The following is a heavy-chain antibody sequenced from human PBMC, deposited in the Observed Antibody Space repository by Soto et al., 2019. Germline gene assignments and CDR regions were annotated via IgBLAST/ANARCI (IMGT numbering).Heavy chain of an antibody. V-gene: IGHV6-1*01. CDR1: GDSVSSNSAA. Sequence: SQTLSLTCAISGDSVSSNSAAWNWIRQSPSRGLEWLGRTYYRSKWYNDYAVSVKSRITINPDTSKNQFSLQLNSVTPEDTAVYYCARVLREGELAAAGTRLVTGPYYYYGMDVWGQGTTVTVSS. J-gene: IGHJ6*02. D-gene: IGHD6-13*01. CDR3: ARVLREGELAAAGTRLVTGPYYYYGMDV. CDR2: TYYRSKWYN.